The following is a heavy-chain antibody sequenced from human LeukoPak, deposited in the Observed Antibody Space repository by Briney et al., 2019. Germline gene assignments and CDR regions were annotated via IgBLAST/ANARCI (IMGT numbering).Heavy chain of an antibody. J-gene: IGHJ4*02. CDR3: ARDYYSNYVGSLDY. Sequence: PGGSLRLCCAASGFTFSDYYMSWIRQAAGKGLEWVSYISSSGSTIYYADSVKGRFTISRDNAKNSLYLQMNSLRAEDTAVYYCARDYYSNYVGSLDYWGQGTLVTVSS. V-gene: IGHV3-11*01. D-gene: IGHD4-11*01. CDR1: GFTFSDYY. CDR2: ISSSGSTI.